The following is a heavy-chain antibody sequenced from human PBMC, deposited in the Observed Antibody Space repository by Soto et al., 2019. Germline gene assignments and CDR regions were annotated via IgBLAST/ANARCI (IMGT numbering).Heavy chain of an antibody. J-gene: IGHJ5*02. CDR2: ISGYNGNT. V-gene: IGHV1-18*01. Sequence: ASVKVSCKASGYNFIMHGISWVRQAPGQGLEWMGWISGYNGNTDYAQKFQGRVTMTTDTSTSTVFMELRSLRSDDTATYYCARVVYYDSSGYYGPWGQGTLVTVSS. CDR3: ARVVYYDSSGYYGP. D-gene: IGHD3-22*01. CDR1: GYNFIMHG.